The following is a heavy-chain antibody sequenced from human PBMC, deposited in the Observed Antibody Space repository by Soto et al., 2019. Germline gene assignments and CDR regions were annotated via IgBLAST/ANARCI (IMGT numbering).Heavy chain of an antibody. CDR3: ARVPGP. V-gene: IGHV4-30-2*01. CDR2: IYHSGST. CDR1: GGSISSGGYS. J-gene: IGHJ5*02. Sequence: QLQLQESGSGLVKPSQTLSLTCAVSGGSISSGGYSWSWIRQPPGKGLEWIGYIYHSGSTYYNPSPLSRVTSSVDRSTTQFSLKLSSVTAAGTALYYCARVPGPWGQGTLLTVSS.